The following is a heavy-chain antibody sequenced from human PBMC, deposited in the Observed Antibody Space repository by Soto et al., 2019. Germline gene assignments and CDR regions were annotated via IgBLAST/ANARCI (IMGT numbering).Heavy chain of an antibody. CDR1: GFDFSRYE. D-gene: IGHD4-4*01. CDR3: ARRYSKYLPLDS. J-gene: IGHJ4*02. CDR2: ISSSGNKV. Sequence: EVQLVESGGDLVQPGGSLRVSCTASGFDFSRYEMNWVRQAPGKGLEWVSYISSSGNKVNYADSVKGRFTISRDNAKNSLFLHMNSLRGEDTAVYYCARRYSKYLPLDSWGQGTLVTVSS. V-gene: IGHV3-48*03.